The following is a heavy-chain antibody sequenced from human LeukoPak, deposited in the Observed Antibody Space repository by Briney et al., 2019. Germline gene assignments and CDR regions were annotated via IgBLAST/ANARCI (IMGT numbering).Heavy chain of an antibody. CDR1: GFTVSSNY. V-gene: IGHV3-53*01. Sequence: GGSLRLSCAASGFTVSSNYMSWVRQAPGKGLEWVSIIYSGGSTYYADSVKGRFTISRGNTKNTLYLQINSLRAEDTAVYYCAKGTLPRGYRYGYDLYYFDYWGQGTLVTVSS. D-gene: IGHD5-18*01. CDR3: AKGTLPRGYRYGYDLYYFDY. CDR2: IYSGGST. J-gene: IGHJ4*02.